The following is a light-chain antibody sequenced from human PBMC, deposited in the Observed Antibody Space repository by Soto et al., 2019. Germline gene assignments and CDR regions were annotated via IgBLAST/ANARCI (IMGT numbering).Light chain of an antibody. J-gene: IGKJ4*01. Sequence: DIQMTQSPSSVSASVGDRVTITCRASQPINNWVAWYQQKPGKAPNPLIYGASDLFTRVPSRFSGSGSGTDFTLNVRILQPEDFATYFCHQAKAFPPAFGGGTKLAIK. CDR3: HQAKAFPPA. CDR1: QPINNW. CDR2: GAS. V-gene: IGKV1-12*01.